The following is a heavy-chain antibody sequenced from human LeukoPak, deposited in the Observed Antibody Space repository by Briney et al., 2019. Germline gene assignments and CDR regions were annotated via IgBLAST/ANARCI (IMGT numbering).Heavy chain of an antibody. CDR1: GFTFSSSA. Sequence: GGSLRLSCAASGFTFSSSAMSWVRQAPGKGLEWVSSISSTSSYIYYADSVKGRFTISRDNAKNSLYLQMNSLRAEDTAVYYCAREAVVTPYYFDSWGQGTLVTVSS. CDR3: AREAVVTPYYFDS. J-gene: IGHJ4*02. V-gene: IGHV3-21*01. CDR2: ISSTSSYI. D-gene: IGHD4-23*01.